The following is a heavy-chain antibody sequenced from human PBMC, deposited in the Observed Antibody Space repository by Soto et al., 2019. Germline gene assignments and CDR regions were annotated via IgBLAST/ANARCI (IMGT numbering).Heavy chain of an antibody. J-gene: IGHJ4*02. D-gene: IGHD3-22*01. V-gene: IGHV3-7*02. CDR1: GFTFRSYW. CDR3: ARGNSITMIVVVADDFYF. Sequence: LRLSCAASGFTFRSYWMSWVRQAPGKGLEWVANIKEDGSQKWYVDSVKGRFTISRDNAKNSLYLQMNSLRDEDTAVYYCARGNSITMIVVVADDFYFWAQGTLVTVSS. CDR2: IKEDGSQK.